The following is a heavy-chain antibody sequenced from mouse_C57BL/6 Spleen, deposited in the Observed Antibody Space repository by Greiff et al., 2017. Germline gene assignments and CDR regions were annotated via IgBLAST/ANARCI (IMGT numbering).Heavy chain of an antibody. CDR1: GYTFTSYG. V-gene: IGHV1-81*01. CDR2: IYPRSGNT. J-gene: IGHJ3*01. CDR3: ARGETYYGNYSRFAY. Sequence: QVQLQQSGAELARPGASVKLSCKASGYTFTSYGISWVKQRTGQGLEWIGEIYPRSGNTYYNEKFKGKATLTADKSSSTAYMELRSLTSEDSAVYFCARGETYYGNYSRFAYWGQGTLVTVSA. D-gene: IGHD2-10*01.